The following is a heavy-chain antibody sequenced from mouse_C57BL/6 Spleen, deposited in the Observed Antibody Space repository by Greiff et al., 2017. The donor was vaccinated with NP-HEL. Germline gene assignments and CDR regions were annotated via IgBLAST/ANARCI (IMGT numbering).Heavy chain of an antibody. Sequence: EVKLVESGGGLVKPGGSLKLSCAASGFTFSDYGMHWVRQAPEKGLEWVAYISSGSSTIYYADTVKGRFTISRDNAKNTLFLQMTSLRSEDTAMYYCARGGLLRSWFAYWGQGTLVTVSA. D-gene: IGHD1-1*01. J-gene: IGHJ3*01. V-gene: IGHV5-17*01. CDR1: GFTFSDYG. CDR3: ARGGLLRSWFAY. CDR2: ISSGSSTI.